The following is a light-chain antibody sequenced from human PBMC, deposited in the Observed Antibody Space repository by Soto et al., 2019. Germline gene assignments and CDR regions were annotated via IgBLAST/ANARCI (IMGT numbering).Light chain of an antibody. CDR3: QQYKSYPIT. Sequence: DIQMTQSPSSLSASVGDRVTITCRASQGIDNYLAWFQQKPGKAPKSLIYGASNLQSGVPSRFRGSRSGTDFTLTISSLQPEDFAVYYCQQYKSYPITFGQGTRLEIK. CDR2: GAS. V-gene: IGKV1-16*01. J-gene: IGKJ5*01. CDR1: QGIDNY.